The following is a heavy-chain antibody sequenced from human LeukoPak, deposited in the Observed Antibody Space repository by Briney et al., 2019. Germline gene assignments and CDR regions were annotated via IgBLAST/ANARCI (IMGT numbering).Heavy chain of an antibody. Sequence: ASVKVSCKASGYTFTRYGVNWVRQAPGQGLEWMGWINPKIGNPTYAQGFTGRFVFSLDTSVTTAYLQINSLRDEDTAVYYCAREYGSGILAAFDIWGQGTMVTVSS. D-gene: IGHD3-10*01. J-gene: IGHJ3*02. CDR2: INPKIGNP. CDR1: GYTFTRYG. CDR3: AREYGSGILAAFDI. V-gene: IGHV7-4-1*02.